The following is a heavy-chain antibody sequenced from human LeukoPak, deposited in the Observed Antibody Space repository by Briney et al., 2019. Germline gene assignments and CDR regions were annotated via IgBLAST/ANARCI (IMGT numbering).Heavy chain of an antibody. V-gene: IGHV3-30*02. CDR1: RFTFSRHG. Sequence: GGSLRLSCAASRFTFSRHGMHWVRQTPGKGLEWVAFIRHDGSYQQYPDSVKGRFTVSRDNPKDTVYLQMNSLRTEDTAVYYCAKNRDTSDFPRDFDSWCPGTLVTVSS. J-gene: IGHJ4*02. D-gene: IGHD3-22*01. CDR3: AKNRDTSDFPRDFDS. CDR2: IRHDGSYQ.